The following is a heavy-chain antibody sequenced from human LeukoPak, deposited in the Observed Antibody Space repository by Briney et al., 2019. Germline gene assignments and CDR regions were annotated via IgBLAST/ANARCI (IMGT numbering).Heavy chain of an antibody. CDR3: AKVRGGFGELLSNYYYYYGMDV. V-gene: IGHV3-23*01. Sequence: GGSLGLSCAASGFTFSSYAMSWVRQAPGKGLEWVSAISGSGGSTYYADSVKGRFTISRDNSKNTLYLQMNSLRAEDTAVYYCAKVRGGFGELLSNYYYYYGMDVWGKGTTVTVSS. CDR2: ISGSGGST. CDR1: GFTFSSYA. D-gene: IGHD3-10*01. J-gene: IGHJ6*04.